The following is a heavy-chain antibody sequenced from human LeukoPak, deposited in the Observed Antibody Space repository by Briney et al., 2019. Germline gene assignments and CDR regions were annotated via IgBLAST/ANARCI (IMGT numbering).Heavy chain of an antibody. J-gene: IGHJ4*02. CDR3: ARGVLSVGALPAAKYYFDY. CDR2: IIPIFGTA. D-gene: IGHD2-2*01. Sequence: SVKVSCKASGGTFSSYAISWVRQAPGQGLEWMGGIIPIFGTANYAQKFQGRVTITADESTSTAYMELSSLRSEDTAVYYCARGVLSVGALPAAKYYFDYWGQGTLVTVSS. CDR1: GGTFSSYA. V-gene: IGHV1-69*13.